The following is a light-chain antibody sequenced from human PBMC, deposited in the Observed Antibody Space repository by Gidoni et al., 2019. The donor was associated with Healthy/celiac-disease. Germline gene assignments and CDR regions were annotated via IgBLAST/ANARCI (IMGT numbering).Light chain of an antibody. CDR3: GTWDSSLSDYV. Sequence: SSSNIGNNYVSWYQQLPGTAPKLLIYENNKRPSGIPARFSGSKSGTSATLGITGLQTGDEADYYCGTWDSSLSDYVFGTGTKVTVL. J-gene: IGLJ1*01. CDR1: SSNIGNNY. CDR2: ENN. V-gene: IGLV1-51*02.